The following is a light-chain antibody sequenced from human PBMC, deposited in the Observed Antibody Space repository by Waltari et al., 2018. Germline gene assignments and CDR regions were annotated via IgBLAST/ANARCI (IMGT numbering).Light chain of an antibody. V-gene: IGKV3-20*01. Sequence: EIVLTQSPGTLYLSPGERATLSCRASQTVRTTYLAWYQQKPGQAPTLLIYGASSRATGIPDRFSGSGSGTDFSLTISSLGPEDFAVYYCQQYDISPLTFGGGTKVEIK. J-gene: IGKJ4*01. CDR1: QTVRTTY. CDR3: QQYDISPLT. CDR2: GAS.